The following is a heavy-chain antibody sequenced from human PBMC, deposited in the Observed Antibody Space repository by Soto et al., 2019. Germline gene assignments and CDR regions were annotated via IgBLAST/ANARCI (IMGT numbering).Heavy chain of an antibody. CDR1: GGSISSYY. CDR3: ARESYYSGWFDY. CDR2: IYYSGST. Sequence: SETLSLTCTVSGGSISSYYWSWIRQPPGNGLDWIGYIYYSGSTNYNPSLKSRVTISVDTSNNQFFLQLSSVTAADTDVYYCARESYYSGWFDYWGQGTLVTVSS. J-gene: IGHJ4*02. D-gene: IGHD6-19*01. V-gene: IGHV4-59*01.